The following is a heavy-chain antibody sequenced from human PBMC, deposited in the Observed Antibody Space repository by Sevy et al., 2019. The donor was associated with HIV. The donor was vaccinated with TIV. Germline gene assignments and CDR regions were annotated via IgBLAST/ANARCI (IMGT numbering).Heavy chain of an antibody. CDR1: GFTFSNYG. J-gene: IGHJ4*02. CDR2: ISYGGTNN. Sequence: GGSLRLSCAASGFTFSNYGIHWVRQAPGKGLEWLAAISYGGTNNNYTDSVKGRFTISRDNSKNTLYLQIKRLRDQDTAVYFCAKDASSQWLNYFFDYWGQGTLVTVSS. CDR3: AKDASSQWLNYFFDY. D-gene: IGHD6-19*01. V-gene: IGHV3-30*18.